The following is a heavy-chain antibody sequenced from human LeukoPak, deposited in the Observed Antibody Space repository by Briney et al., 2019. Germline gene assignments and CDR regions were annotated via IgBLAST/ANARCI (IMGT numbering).Heavy chain of an antibody. CDR2: MNPNSGNT. CDR3: VRAPSRPGVMYNWFDP. J-gene: IGHJ5*02. D-gene: IGHD3-16*01. V-gene: IGHV1-8*01. Sequence: ASVKVSCKASGYTFTSYDINWVRQATGQGLEWMGWMNPNSGNTGYVQKFQGRVTMTRNTSISTAYMELSSLRSEDTAVYYCVRAPSRPGVMYNWFDPWGQGTLVTVSS. CDR1: GYTFTSYD.